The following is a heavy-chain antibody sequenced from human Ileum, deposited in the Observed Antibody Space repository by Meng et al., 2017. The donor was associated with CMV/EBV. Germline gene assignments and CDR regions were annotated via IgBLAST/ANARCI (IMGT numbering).Heavy chain of an antibody. CDR1: SFTXPTYA. Sequence: QVQLVQSGAEVKEPGXSVTVSCKASSFTXPTYAITWVRQAPGQGLEWMGWISAHNGNTDYAQNFEGRVTMTTDTSTSTAYMELRSLRSDDTAVFYCARVIEIKSNIGSWHQLYFDYWGQGSLVTVSS. D-gene: IGHD6-13*01. CDR3: ARVIEIKSNIGSWHQLYFDY. CDR2: ISAHNGNT. J-gene: IGHJ4*02. V-gene: IGHV1-18*01.